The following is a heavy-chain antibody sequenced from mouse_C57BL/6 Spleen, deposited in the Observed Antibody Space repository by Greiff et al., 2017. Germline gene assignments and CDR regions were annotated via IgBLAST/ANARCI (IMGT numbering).Heavy chain of an antibody. CDR2: IYPRSGNT. CDR1: GYTFTSYG. CDR3: ARSGETRGYAMDY. V-gene: IGHV1-81*01. J-gene: IGHJ4*01. Sequence: QVQLQQSGAELARPGASVKLSCKASGYTFTSYGISWVKQRTGQGLEWIGEIYPRSGNTYYNEKFKGKATLTADKSSSTAYMGVRSLTSEDSAVYYCARSGETRGYAMDYWGQGTSVTVSS.